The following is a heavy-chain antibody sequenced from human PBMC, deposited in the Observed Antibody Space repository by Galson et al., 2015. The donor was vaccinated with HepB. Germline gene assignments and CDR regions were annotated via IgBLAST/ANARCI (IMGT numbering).Heavy chain of an antibody. CDR1: GYTFTSYD. Sequence: SVKVSCKASGYTFTSYDINWVRQATGQGLEWMGWMNPNSGNTGYAQKFQGRVTMTRNTSISTAYMELSSLRSEDTAVYYCARAPTYYDSSGYALDGGDWFDPWGQGTLVTVSS. CDR2: MNPNSGNT. V-gene: IGHV1-8*01. J-gene: IGHJ5*02. D-gene: IGHD3-22*01. CDR3: ARAPTYYDSSGYALDGGDWFDP.